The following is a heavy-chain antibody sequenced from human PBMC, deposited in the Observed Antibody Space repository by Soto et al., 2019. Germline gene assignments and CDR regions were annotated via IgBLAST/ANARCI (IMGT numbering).Heavy chain of an antibody. Sequence: PGGSLSLSCAASGFSFSTFEVNWVRQAPGKGLEWVAYINSGSDTIHYADSVRGRFTVSRDNAKNSLFLQMNSLRVEDTALYYCARDRAAGGYWGQGTLVTVSS. CDR2: INSGSDTI. D-gene: IGHD6-13*01. CDR1: GFSFSTFE. J-gene: IGHJ4*02. V-gene: IGHV3-48*03. CDR3: ARDRAAGGY.